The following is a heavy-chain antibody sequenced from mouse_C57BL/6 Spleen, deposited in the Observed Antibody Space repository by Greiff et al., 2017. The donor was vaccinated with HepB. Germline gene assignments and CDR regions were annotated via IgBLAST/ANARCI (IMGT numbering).Heavy chain of an antibody. CDR2: IDPEDGDT. CDR3: TTGGSSYVLFDY. D-gene: IGHD1-1*01. V-gene: IGHV14-1*01. J-gene: IGHJ2*01. Sequence: VQLQQSGAELVRPGASVKLSCTASGFNIKDYYMHWVKQRPEQGLEWIGRIDPEDGDTEYAPKFQGKATMTADTSSNTAYLQLSSLTSEDTAVYYCTTGGSSYVLFDYWGQGTTLTVSS. CDR1: GFNIKDYY.